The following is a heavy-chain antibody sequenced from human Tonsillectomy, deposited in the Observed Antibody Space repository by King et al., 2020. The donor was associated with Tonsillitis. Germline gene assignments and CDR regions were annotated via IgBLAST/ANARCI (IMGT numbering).Heavy chain of an antibody. CDR2: IYYSGST. Sequence: VQLQESGPGLLKPSETLSLTCTVSGGSIRSYYWSWIRQPPGKGLEWIGYIYYSGSTKYNPSLESRVTISVDTSKNQFSLKLTSVTAADTAVYYCASRQAARPYYYYYMDVWGKGTTVTVSS. CDR1: GGSIRSYY. CDR3: ASRQAARPYYYYYMDV. J-gene: IGHJ6*03. V-gene: IGHV4-59*08. D-gene: IGHD6-6*01.